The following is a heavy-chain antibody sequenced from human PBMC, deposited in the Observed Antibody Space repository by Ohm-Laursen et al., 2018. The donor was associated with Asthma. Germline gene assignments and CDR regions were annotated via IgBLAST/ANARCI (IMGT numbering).Heavy chain of an antibody. Sequence: SLRLSCAASGFTFSSYGMHWGRQAPGKGLEWVTVISYDGGNKYYADSVEGRFTISRDNSKNTLYLHMNSLRVEDTAVYYCAREDYYGSGSCDSWGQGTLVTVSS. CDR1: GFTFSSYG. V-gene: IGHV3-30*03. CDR2: ISYDGGNK. D-gene: IGHD3-10*01. J-gene: IGHJ4*02. CDR3: AREDYYGSGSCDS.